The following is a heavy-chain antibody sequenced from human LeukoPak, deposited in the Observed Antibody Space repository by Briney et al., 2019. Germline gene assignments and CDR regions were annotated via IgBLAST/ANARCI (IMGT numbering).Heavy chain of an antibody. CDR3: ARGHYYYYYMDV. Sequence: ASVKVSCKASGYTFTGYYMHWVRQAPGQGLEWMGRINHNSGGTNYAQKFQGRVTMTRDTSISTAYMELSRLRSDDTAVYYCARGHYYYYYMDVWGKGTTVTVSS. J-gene: IGHJ6*03. V-gene: IGHV1-2*06. CDR1: GYTFTGYY. CDR2: INHNSGGT.